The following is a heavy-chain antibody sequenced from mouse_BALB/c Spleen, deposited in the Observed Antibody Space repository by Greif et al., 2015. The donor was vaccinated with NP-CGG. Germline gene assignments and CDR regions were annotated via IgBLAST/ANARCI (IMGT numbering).Heavy chain of an antibody. V-gene: IGHV14-3*02. D-gene: IGHD2-2*01. CDR1: GFNIKDTY. CDR2: IDPANGNT. Sequence: VQLQQSGAELVKPGASVKLSCTASGFNIKDTYMHWVKQRPEQGLEWIGRIDPANGNTKYDPKFQGKATITADTSSNTAYLQLSSLTSEDTAVYYCGHYGYDGSAMDYWGQGTSVTVSS. CDR3: GHYGYDGSAMDY. J-gene: IGHJ4*01.